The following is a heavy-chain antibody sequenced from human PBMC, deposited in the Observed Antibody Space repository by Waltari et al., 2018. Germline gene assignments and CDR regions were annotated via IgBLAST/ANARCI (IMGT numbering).Heavy chain of an antibody. CDR2: IHHSAAT. J-gene: IGHJ6*02. D-gene: IGHD6-19*01. Sequence: QVQLQESGPGLGKTSETLSLTCAVSGYPISSGYYWGWIRQAPGEGLEWIGSIHHSAATFYNPSLKSRVTISMDTSKNQFSLKLSSVTAADTAVYYCARHATYSSGWSRYYYYGMDVWGQGTTVTVSS. CDR1: GYPISSGYY. V-gene: IGHV4-38-2*01. CDR3: ARHATYSSGWSRYYYYGMDV.